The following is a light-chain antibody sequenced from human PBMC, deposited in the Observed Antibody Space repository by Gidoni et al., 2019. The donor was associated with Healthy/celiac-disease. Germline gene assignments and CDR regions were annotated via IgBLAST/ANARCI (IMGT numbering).Light chain of an antibody. CDR3: GTWDSSLSAGRV. Sequence: QSVLTQPPSVSAAPGQKVTISCSGSSSNIGNNYVSWYQQLPGTATKLLIYENNKRPSVIPDRFSCSKSGTSATLGITGLQTGDEADYYCGTWDSSLSAGRVFGTGTKVTVL. J-gene: IGLJ1*01. CDR2: ENN. CDR1: SSNIGNNY. V-gene: IGLV1-51*02.